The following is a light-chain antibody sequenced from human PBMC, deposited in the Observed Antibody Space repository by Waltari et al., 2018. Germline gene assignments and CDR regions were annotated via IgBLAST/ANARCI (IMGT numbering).Light chain of an antibody. CDR1: RSNIGSYY. V-gene: IGLV1-47*01. J-gene: IGLJ3*02. Sequence: QSVLTQPPSASGTPGQRVPISCSGSRSNIGSYYVYWYQQLSGTAPKLLIYRNNERPSGVPDRFSGSKSGTSASLAITGLRSEDEAHYYCATWDDSLTGWVFGGGTKLAVL. CDR2: RNN. CDR3: ATWDDSLTGWV.